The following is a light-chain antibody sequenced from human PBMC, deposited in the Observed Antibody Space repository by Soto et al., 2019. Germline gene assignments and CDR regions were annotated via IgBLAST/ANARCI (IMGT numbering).Light chain of an antibody. J-gene: IGKJ2*01. CDR1: QSVRTH. CDR2: GAS. Sequence: EIMMTQSPATLSVSPGESATLSCRASQSVRTHLAWYQQKPCQAPRLLIHGASTRATGIPDRFRGSGSGTEFTLTISSLQSEDFAVYYCQQYSNWPPYTFGQGTKVDIK. CDR3: QQYSNWPPYT. V-gene: IGKV3-15*01.